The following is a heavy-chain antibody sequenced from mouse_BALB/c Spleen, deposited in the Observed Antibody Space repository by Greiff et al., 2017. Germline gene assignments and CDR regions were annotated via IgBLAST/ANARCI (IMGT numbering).Heavy chain of an antibody. CDR3: ARGGTNSRGAWFAY. CDR2: INPSNGRT. J-gene: IGHJ3*01. CDR1: GYTFTSYW. V-gene: IGHV1S81*02. D-gene: IGHD1-1*01. Sequence: VQLQQPGAELVKPGASVKLSCKASGYTFTSYWMHWVKQRPGQGLEWIGEINPSNGRTNYNEKFKSKATLTVDKSSSTAYMQLSSLTSEDSAVYFYARGGTNSRGAWFAYWGQGTLVTVSA.